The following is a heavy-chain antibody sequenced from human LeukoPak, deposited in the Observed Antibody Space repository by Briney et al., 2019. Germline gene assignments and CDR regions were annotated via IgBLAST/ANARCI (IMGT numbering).Heavy chain of an antibody. J-gene: IGHJ4*02. V-gene: IGHV1-2*02. CDR3: ARGIAVAGAQD. CDR2: VNPNSGDT. CDR1: GYTFTGYY. Sequence: VASVKVSCKASGYTFTGYYMHWVRQAPGQGLEWMGWVNPNSGDTNCAQKFQGRVTMTRDTSISTAYMELSRLRSDDTAVYYCARGIAVAGAQDWGQGTLVTVSS. D-gene: IGHD6-19*01.